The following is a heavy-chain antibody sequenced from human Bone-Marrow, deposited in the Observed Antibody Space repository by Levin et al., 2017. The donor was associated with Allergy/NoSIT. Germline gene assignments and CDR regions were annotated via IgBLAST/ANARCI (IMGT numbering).Heavy chain of an antibody. Sequence: SCAASGFTFDDYAMYWVRQAPGKGLEWVSGITWYSGKSDYMDSVKGRFTISRDNAKNSLYLQMDSLRAEDTAFYYCVKGGAVVALYNWFDSWGQGTLVTVSS. CDR1: GFTFDDYA. V-gene: IGHV3-9*01. CDR2: ITWYSGKS. J-gene: IGHJ5*01. CDR3: VKGGAVVALYNWFDS. D-gene: IGHD2-15*01.